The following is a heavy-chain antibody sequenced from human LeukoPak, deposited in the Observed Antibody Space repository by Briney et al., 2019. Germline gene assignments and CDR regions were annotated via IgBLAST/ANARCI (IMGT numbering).Heavy chain of an antibody. D-gene: IGHD3-10*01. CDR2: IYYSGST. Sequence: PSQTLSLTCTVSGGSISSSSYYWGWIRQPPGTGLEWIGSIYYSGSTYYNPSLKSRVTISVDTSKNQFSLKLSSVTAADTAVYYCARHGGSGSYYPFDYWGQGTLVTVSS. V-gene: IGHV4-39*01. CDR3: ARHGGSGSYYPFDY. CDR1: GGSISSSSYY. J-gene: IGHJ4*02.